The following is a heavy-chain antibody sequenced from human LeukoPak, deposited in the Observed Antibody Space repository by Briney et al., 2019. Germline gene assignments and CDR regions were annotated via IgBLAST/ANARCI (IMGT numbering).Heavy chain of an antibody. V-gene: IGHV4-39*07. CDR3: ARVSHYYYYYMDV. CDR1: GGSISSSSYY. D-gene: IGHD4-23*01. J-gene: IGHJ6*03. Sequence: PSETLSLTCTVSGGSISSSSYYWGWVRQPPGKGLEWIGSIYYSGSTYYNPSLKSRVTISVDTSKTQSSLKLSSVTAADTAVYYCARVSHYYYYYMDVWGKGTTVTVSS. CDR2: IYYSGST.